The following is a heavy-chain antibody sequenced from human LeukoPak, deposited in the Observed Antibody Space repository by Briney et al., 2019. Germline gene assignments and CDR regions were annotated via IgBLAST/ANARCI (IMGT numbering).Heavy chain of an antibody. V-gene: IGHV4-59*08. CDR2: LYNRGST. CDR3: ARHGRGDVEMATITV. D-gene: IGHD5-24*01. Sequence: SETVSLTCIVSGDSIGTSYWSWSRQPPGEGLEWIGRLYNRGSTNYNPSLRSRVTISIDRSNNQFSLRMNSITAADTAVYFCARHGRGDVEMATITVWGQGTL. CDR1: GDSIGTSY. J-gene: IGHJ1*01.